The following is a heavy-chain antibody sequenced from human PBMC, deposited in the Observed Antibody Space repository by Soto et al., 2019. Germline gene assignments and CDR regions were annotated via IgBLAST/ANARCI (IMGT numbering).Heavy chain of an antibody. Sequence: GESLKVSSRGSGYSCTSYGSGWVRQIPGKGLEWMGIIYPGDSDTRYSPSFQGQVTISADRSITTAYLQWSSLKASDTAMYYCARLIRDIVVVPAAISGMDVWGQGTTVTVSS. J-gene: IGHJ6*02. CDR1: GYSCTSYG. V-gene: IGHV5-51*01. CDR2: IYPGDSDT. D-gene: IGHD2-2*01. CDR3: ARLIRDIVVVPAAISGMDV.